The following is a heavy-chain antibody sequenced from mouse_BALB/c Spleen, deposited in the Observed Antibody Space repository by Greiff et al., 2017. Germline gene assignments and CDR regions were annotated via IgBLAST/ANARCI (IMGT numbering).Heavy chain of an antibody. J-gene: IGHJ4*01. CDR1: GFSFTGYG. Sequence: VQLKQSGPGLVAPSQSLSITCTVSGFSFTGYGVNWVRPPPGKGLEWLGMIWGDGSTDYKSALKSRLSISKDNSKSQVFLKMNSLQTDDTARYYWARATVVATNAMDYGGQGTAVTVAS. CDR3: ARATVVATNAMDY. CDR2: IWGDGST. D-gene: IGHD1-1*01. V-gene: IGHV2-6-7*01.